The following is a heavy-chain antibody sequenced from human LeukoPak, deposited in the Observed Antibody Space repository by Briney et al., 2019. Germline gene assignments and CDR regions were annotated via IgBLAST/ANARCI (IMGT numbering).Heavy chain of an antibody. CDR2: IRYSGNT. CDR1: GDSIISSRYY. D-gene: IGHD5-12*01. J-gene: IGHJ4*02. V-gene: IGHV4-39*01. Sequence: SETLSLTCTVSGDSIISSRYYWGWIRQPPGKGLEWIASIRYSGNTFYNPSFKSRVTISVDTSNNQLSLRLSSVTAADAAVYYCARLRDGRWLLEYSGQGTLVTVSS. CDR3: ARLRDGRWLLEY.